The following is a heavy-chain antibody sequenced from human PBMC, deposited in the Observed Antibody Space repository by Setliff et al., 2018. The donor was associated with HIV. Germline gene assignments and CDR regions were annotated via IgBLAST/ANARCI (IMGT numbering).Heavy chain of an antibody. CDR1: GYSISSGYY. J-gene: IGHJ5*02. V-gene: IGHV4-38-2*01. Sequence: PSETLSLTCAVSGYSISSGYYWGWIRQPPGKGLEWIGSIYHSGSTYYSPSLKSRVTISVDTSKNQFSLKLSSVTAADTAVYYCARRGVIAAHTIGFDPWGQGTLVTVSS. CDR2: IYHSGST. D-gene: IGHD6-6*01. CDR3: ARRGVIAAHTIGFDP.